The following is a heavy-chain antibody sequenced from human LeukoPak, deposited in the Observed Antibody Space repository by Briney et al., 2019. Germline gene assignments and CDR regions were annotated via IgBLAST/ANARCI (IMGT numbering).Heavy chain of an antibody. D-gene: IGHD3-22*01. CDR3: ARNNYYDSSGYDY. CDR2: ISDDSSHI. Sequence: GGSLRLSCAVSGFTFSAYSMNWVRQAPGKGLEWISSISDDSSHIYYADSVKGRFAISRDNAKNSVYLQMNSLRAEDTAVYYCARNNYYDSSGYDYWGQGTLVTVSS. J-gene: IGHJ4*02. CDR1: GFTFSAYS. V-gene: IGHV3-21*01.